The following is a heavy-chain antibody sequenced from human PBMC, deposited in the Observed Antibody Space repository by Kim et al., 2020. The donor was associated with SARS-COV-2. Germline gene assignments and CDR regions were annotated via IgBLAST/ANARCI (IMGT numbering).Heavy chain of an antibody. CDR3: ARAYSSGWYYFDY. V-gene: IGHV4-59*08. D-gene: IGHD6-19*01. CDR1: GGSISSYY. J-gene: IGHJ4*02. CDR2: IYYSGST. Sequence: SETLSLTCTVSGGSISSYYWSWIRQPPGKGLEWIGYIYYSGSTNYNPSLKSRVTISVDTSKNQFSLKLSSVTAADTAVYYCARAYSSGWYYFDYWGQGTLVTVSS.